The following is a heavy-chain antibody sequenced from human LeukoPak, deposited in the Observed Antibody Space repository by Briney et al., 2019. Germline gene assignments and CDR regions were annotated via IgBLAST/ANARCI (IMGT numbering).Heavy chain of an antibody. V-gene: IGHV1-24*01. CDR2: FDPEDGET. Sequence: EASVKVSCKVSGYTLTELSKHWVRQAPGKGLEWMGGFDPEDGETIYAQKFQGRVTMTEDTSTDTAYMELSSLRSEDTAVYYCATSSITMVRGVIRYYYYYYMDVWGKGTTVTVSS. D-gene: IGHD3-10*01. CDR3: ATSSITMVRGVIRYYYYYYMDV. J-gene: IGHJ6*03. CDR1: GYTLTELS.